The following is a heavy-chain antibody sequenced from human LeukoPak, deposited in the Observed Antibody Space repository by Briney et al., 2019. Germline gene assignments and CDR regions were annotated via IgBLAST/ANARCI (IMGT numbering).Heavy chain of an antibody. CDR2: ISWNSGSI. Sequence: GGSLRLSCAASGFTFDDYAMHWVRQAPGKGLEWVSGISWNSGSIGYADSVKGRFTISRDNAKNSLYLQMNSLRAEDTALYYCAKDLGFLGYSGTSFDYWGQGTLVTVSS. D-gene: IGHD5-12*01. V-gene: IGHV3-9*01. J-gene: IGHJ4*02. CDR3: AKDLGFLGYSGTSFDY. CDR1: GFTFDDYA.